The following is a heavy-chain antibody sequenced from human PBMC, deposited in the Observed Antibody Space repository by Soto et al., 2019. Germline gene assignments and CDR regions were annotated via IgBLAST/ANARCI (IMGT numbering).Heavy chain of an antibody. V-gene: IGHV4-30-4*08. J-gene: IGHJ4*02. CDR2: IYHDRGT. Sequence: QVQLQESGPGLVKPSQTLSLTCTVSGDSVNNGDCYWTWIRQSPGKGLEWIGYIYHDRGTYYNPSLRSRLRLSLDISENQFSLKLASVTAADTAVYSCARMRLNYGADFWGQGIRVTVSS. CDR1: GDSVNNGDCY. D-gene: IGHD1-7*01. CDR3: ARMRLNYGADF.